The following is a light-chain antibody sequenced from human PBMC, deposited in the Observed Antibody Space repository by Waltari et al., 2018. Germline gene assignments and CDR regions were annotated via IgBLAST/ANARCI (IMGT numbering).Light chain of an antibody. J-gene: IGKJ3*01. CDR1: QGISSY. CDR3: HQYYSYPQFT. V-gene: IGKV1-8*01. Sequence: AIRITQSPSSLSASTGDRVTITCRASQGISSYLAWYQQKPGKAPQLLIYAASTLQSGVPSRFSGSGSGTDVIPLISCMQSEDVATYYCHQYYSYPQFTFGPGTKVEIK. CDR2: AAS.